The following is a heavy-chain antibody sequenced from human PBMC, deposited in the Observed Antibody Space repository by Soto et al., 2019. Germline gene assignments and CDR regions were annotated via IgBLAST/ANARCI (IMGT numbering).Heavy chain of an antibody. CDR2: IIPIFGTA. V-gene: IGHV1-69*13. D-gene: IGHD5-18*01. CDR1: GGTFSSYA. J-gene: IGHJ4*02. Sequence: SVKVSCKASGGTFSSYAISWVRQAPGQGLEWMGGIIPIFGTANYAQKFQGRVTITADESTSTAYMELSSLRSEDTAVYYCARGTYTAMRFDYWGQGTLVTVSS. CDR3: ARGTYTAMRFDY.